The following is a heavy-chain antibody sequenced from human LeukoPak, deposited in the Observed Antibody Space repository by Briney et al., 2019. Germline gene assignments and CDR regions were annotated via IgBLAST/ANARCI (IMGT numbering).Heavy chain of an antibody. V-gene: IGHV3-21*01. Sequence: GGSLRLSCAASGFTFSSYNMNWVRQAPGKGLEWVTSISISISYIYYADSVKGRFTISRDNARNSLYLQMNSLRAEDTAVYFCARDGVISTGYQLLSGIYFGMDVWGQGTTVTVSS. CDR2: ISISISYI. CDR3: ARDGVISTGYQLLSGIYFGMDV. J-gene: IGHJ6*02. CDR1: GFTFSSYN. D-gene: IGHD2-2*01.